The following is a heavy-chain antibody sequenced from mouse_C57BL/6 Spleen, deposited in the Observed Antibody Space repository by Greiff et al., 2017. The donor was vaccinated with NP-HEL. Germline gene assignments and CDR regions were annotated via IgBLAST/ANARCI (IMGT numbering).Heavy chain of an antibody. J-gene: IGHJ1*03. D-gene: IGHD1-1*01. CDR2: INPSNGGT. Sequence: QVQLQQPGTELVKPGASVKLSCKASGYTFTSYWMHWVKQRPGQGLEWIGNINPSNGGTNYNEKFKSKATLTVDKSSSTAYMQLSSLTSEDSAVYYCAREDYYGSYWYLDVWGTGTTVTVSS. CDR3: AREDYYGSYWYLDV. CDR1: GYTFTSYW. V-gene: IGHV1-53*01.